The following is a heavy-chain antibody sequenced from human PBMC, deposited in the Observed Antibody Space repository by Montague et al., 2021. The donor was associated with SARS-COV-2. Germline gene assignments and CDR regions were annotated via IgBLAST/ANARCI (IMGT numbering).Heavy chain of an antibody. Sequence: SETLSLTCTVSGGSISSYYWSWIRQPPGKGLEWIGYSYYSGSTNYNHSLKSRVTISVYTSKNKFSLKLSSVTAADTDVYYCERLVWWLPGMDVWGQGTTVTVSS. D-gene: IGHD2-21*01. CDR3: ERLVWWLPGMDV. J-gene: IGHJ6*02. CDR1: GGSISSYY. CDR2: SYYSGST. V-gene: IGHV4-59*08.